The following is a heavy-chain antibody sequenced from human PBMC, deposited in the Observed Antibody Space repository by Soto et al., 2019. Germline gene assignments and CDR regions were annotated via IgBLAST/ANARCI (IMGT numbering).Heavy chain of an antibody. D-gene: IGHD2-21*02. Sequence: QLQLQESGPGLVKPSETLSLSCTVSGGSISIISYYWGWIRQPPGKGLEWIGSIYYSGSTDYNPSLKSRVTISVDTSKNQFSLKLSSVTAADTAIYYCASSYCGGDCYINWFDPWGQGTLVTVSS. CDR2: IYYSGST. CDR3: ASSYCGGDCYINWFDP. V-gene: IGHV4-39*01. CDR1: GGSISIISYY. J-gene: IGHJ5*02.